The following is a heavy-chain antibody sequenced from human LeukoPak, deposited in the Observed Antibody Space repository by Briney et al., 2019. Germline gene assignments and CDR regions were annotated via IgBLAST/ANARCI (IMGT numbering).Heavy chain of an antibody. CDR2: IYTSGST. V-gene: IGHV4-61*02. Sequence: PSQTLSLICTVSGGSISSGSYYWSWIRQPAGKGLEWIGRIYTSGSTTYNPSLKSRVTMSVDTSKNQFSLKLHSVTAADTAVYYCARMSTVITRWFFDYWGQGTLVTVSS. D-gene: IGHD4-17*01. CDR1: GGSISSGSYY. CDR3: ARMSTVITRWFFDY. J-gene: IGHJ4*02.